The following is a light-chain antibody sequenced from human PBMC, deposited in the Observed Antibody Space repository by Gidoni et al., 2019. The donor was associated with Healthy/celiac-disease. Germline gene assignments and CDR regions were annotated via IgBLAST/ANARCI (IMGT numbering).Light chain of an antibody. CDR1: NIGSKS. V-gene: IGLV3-21*02. Sequence: SYVLTQPHSVAVAPGQTARITCGGNNIGSKSVHWSQQKPGQAPVMVVYDDSDRPSGIPERFSGSTSGNTATLTISRVEAGDEADYYCQVWDSSSDHVVFGGGTKLTVL. CDR2: DDS. J-gene: IGLJ2*01. CDR3: QVWDSSSDHVV.